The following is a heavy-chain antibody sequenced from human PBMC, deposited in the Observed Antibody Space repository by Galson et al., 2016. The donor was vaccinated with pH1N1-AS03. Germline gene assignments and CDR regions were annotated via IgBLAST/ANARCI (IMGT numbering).Heavy chain of an antibody. D-gene: IGHD6-19*01. CDR1: GLTVYNNY. J-gene: IGHJ3*02. V-gene: IGHV3-53*01. Sequence: SLRLSCAASGLTVYNNYMAWLRQAPGRGLEWVSIIYSAGTTFYVDSVKGRFTISRDNSKNTLYLQMDSLRAEETAIYYCSRGISGGSTGWRGAFDILGQGTKLPVSS. CDR3: SRGISGGSTGWRGAFDI. CDR2: IYSAGTT.